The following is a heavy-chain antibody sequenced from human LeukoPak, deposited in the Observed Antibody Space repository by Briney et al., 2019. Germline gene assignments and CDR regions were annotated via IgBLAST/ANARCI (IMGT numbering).Heavy chain of an antibody. J-gene: IGHJ4*02. Sequence: SETLSLTCTVSGGSISSYYWSWIRQHPGKDLEWIGYIYYSGSTYYNPSLKSRVTISVDTSKNQFSLKLSSVTAADTAVYYCARSRGKYYFDYWGQGTLVTVSS. V-gene: IGHV4-59*06. CDR1: GGSISSYY. CDR3: ARSRGKYYFDY. D-gene: IGHD3-16*01. CDR2: IYYSGST.